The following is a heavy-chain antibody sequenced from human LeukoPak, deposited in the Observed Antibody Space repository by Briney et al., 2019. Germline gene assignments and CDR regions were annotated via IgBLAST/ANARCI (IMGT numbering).Heavy chain of an antibody. CDR3: ATSTYYDFWSGYGSEAFDI. V-gene: IGHV4-4*07. D-gene: IGHD3-3*01. J-gene: IGHJ3*02. CDR1: GGSISSYY. CDR2: IYTSGST. Sequence: SETLSLTCTVSGGSISSYYWSWIRQPAGKGLEWIGRIYTSGSTNYNPSLKSRVTMSVDTSKDQFSLKLSSVTAADTAVYYCATSTYYDFWSGYGSEAFDIWGQGTMVTVSS.